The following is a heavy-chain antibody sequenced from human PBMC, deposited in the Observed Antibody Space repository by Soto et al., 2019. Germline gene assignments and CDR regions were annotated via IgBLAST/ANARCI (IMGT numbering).Heavy chain of an antibody. CDR1: GYTVTSYG. J-gene: IGHJ5*02. CDR2: MNPNSGNT. Sequence: ASVKVSCETSGYTVTSYGSNWGRQGKGQGQGKRGWMNPNSGNTGYAQKFQGRVTKTRNTSISTAYMELSSLRSEDTAVYYCASGALPNYDFWSGYYPSPFDPSGQGPLVTVYS. D-gene: IGHD3-3*01. V-gene: IGHV1-8*01. CDR3: ASGALPNYDFWSGYYPSPFDP.